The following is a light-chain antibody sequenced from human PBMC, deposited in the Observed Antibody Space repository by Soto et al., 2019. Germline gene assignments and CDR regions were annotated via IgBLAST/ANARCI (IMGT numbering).Light chain of an antibody. CDR3: QQYHTWPIT. CDR2: GAS. Sequence: EIVLTQSPGTLSLSPVEIATLSCGASQTVTSNYLAWYQQKPGQAPRLLIFGASTGATGIPARFSGSGSGTEFTLTISSLQSEDCAIYYCQQYHTWPITCGGGTKGDI. V-gene: IGKV3-15*01. J-gene: IGKJ4*01. CDR1: QTVTSN.